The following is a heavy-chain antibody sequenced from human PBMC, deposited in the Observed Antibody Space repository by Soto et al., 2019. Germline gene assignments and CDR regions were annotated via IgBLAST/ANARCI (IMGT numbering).Heavy chain of an antibody. CDR3: ARSFVVAAAGPFDY. Sequence: PSETLSLTCTVSGGSISSGGYYWSWIRQHPGKGLEWIGYIYYSGSTYYNPSLRSRVTISVDTSKNQFSLKLSSVTAADTAVYYCARSFVVAAAGPFDYWGQGTLVTVS. CDR2: IYYSGST. J-gene: IGHJ4*02. D-gene: IGHD6-13*01. V-gene: IGHV4-31*03. CDR1: GGSISSGGYY.